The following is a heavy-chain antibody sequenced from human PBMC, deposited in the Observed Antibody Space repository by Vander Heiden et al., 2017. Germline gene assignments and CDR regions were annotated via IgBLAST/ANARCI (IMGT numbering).Heavy chain of an antibody. CDR3: AKDMDFWGGMDV. J-gene: IGHJ6*02. V-gene: IGHV3-9*01. CDR2: ISWNSGSI. Sequence: EVQLVESGGGLVQPGRSLRLSCAASGFTFDDYAMHWVRQAPGKGLEWVSGISWNSGSIGYADSVKGRFTISRDNAKNSLYLQMNSLRAEDTALYYCAKDMDFWGGMDVWGQGTTVTVSS. CDR1: GFTFDDYA. D-gene: IGHD3-3*01.